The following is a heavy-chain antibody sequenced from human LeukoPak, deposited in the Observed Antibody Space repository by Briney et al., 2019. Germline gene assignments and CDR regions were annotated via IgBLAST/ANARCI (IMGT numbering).Heavy chain of an antibody. V-gene: IGHV4-61*08. CDR1: GGSISSGDYY. CDR3: ARDTVRGAAAGTGWFDP. CDR2: IYYSGST. D-gene: IGHD6-13*01. J-gene: IGHJ5*02. Sequence: SETLSLTCTVSGGSISSGDYYWSWIRQPPGKGLEWIGYIYYSGSTNYNPSLKSRVTISVDTSKNQFSLKLSSVTAADTAVYYCARDTVRGAAAGTGWFDPWGQGTLVTVSS.